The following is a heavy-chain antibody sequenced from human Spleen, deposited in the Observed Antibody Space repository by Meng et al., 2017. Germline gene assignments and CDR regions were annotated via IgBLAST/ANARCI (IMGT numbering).Heavy chain of an antibody. D-gene: IGHD6-13*01. CDR1: GGSISRSNW. CDR3: ARVGSSSWFVAD. J-gene: IGHJ4*02. CDR2: IYDGGST. Sequence: QAQLGGTGPGLAKTSVALALTCPVSGGSISRSNWWSWVRQSPGKGLEWIGEIYDGGSTNYNPSLKSRVTISVDKSKNQFSLKLSSVTAADTAVYYCARVGSSSWFVADWGQGTLVTVSS. V-gene: IGHV4-4*02.